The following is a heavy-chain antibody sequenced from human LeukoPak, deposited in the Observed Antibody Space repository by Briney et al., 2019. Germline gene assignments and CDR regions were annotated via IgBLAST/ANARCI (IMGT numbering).Heavy chain of an antibody. CDR3: AKEGVTVDILTVARYFDY. D-gene: IGHD3-9*01. J-gene: IGHJ4*02. Sequence: GGSLRLSCAASGFTFIMFSMNWLRQAPGKGLEWIAFIRGRSDTTYYADSVQGRFTISRDNAEDSVYLQMNSLRVEDTAVYYCAKEGVTVDILTVARYFDYWGQGTLVTASS. V-gene: IGHV3-48*01. CDR2: IRGRSDTT. CDR1: GFTFIMFS.